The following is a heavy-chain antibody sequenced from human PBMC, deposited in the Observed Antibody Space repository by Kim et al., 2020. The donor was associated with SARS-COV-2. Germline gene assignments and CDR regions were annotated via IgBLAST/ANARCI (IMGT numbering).Heavy chain of an antibody. Sequence: GGSLRLSCAASGFTFSSYAMSWVRQAPGKGLEWVSAISGSGGSTYYADSVKGRFTISRDNSKNTLYLQMNSLRAEDTAVYYCAKDYTPDFYYYGSGSYGGPFDYWGQGTLVTVSS. CDR1: GFTFSSYA. V-gene: IGHV3-23*01. D-gene: IGHD3-10*01. CDR2: ISGSGGST. J-gene: IGHJ4*02. CDR3: AKDYTPDFYYYGSGSYGGPFDY.